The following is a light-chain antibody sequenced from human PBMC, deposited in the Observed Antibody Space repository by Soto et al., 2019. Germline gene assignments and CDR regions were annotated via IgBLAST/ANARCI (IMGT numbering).Light chain of an antibody. V-gene: IGKV3-15*01. Sequence: EIVMTQSPATLSVSPGERATLSCRASQSVSGNLAWYQQNPGQAPRLLIYGASTRATGIPARFSGSGSGTDITLTISSLQSEDFAVYYCQQYNNWPPFTFGPGTKVDIK. J-gene: IGKJ3*01. CDR2: GAS. CDR1: QSVSGN. CDR3: QQYNNWPPFT.